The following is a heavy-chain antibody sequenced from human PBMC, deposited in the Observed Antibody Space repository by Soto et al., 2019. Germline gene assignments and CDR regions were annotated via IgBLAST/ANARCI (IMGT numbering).Heavy chain of an antibody. V-gene: IGHV4-39*01. CDR2: IHYSGST. J-gene: IGHJ4*02. CDR3: ASQHYYDSSGYYVVY. CDR1: GGSISSNISY. D-gene: IGHD3-22*01. Sequence: SETLSLTCTVSGGSISSNISYWGRIRQPPWKGLEWIGNIHYSGSTYYDSSLQSRVTISIDTSKNQFSLKLSSVTATDTAVYYCASQHYYDSSGYYVVYWGQGTLVTVSS.